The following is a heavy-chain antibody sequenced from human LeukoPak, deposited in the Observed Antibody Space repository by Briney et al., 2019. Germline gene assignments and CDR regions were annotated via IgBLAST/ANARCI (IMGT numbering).Heavy chain of an antibody. Sequence: PSETLSLTCTVSGGSMSSYYWSWIRQPPGKGLEWIGYIYYSGSTNYNPSLKSRVTISVDTSKNQFSLKLSSVTAADTAVYYCARRLMVFTERSNCSGSSCYSGWLSWFDPWGQGTLVTVSS. D-gene: IGHD2-15*01. CDR1: GGSMSSYY. V-gene: IGHV4-59*08. CDR3: ARRLMVFTERSNCSGSSCYSGWLSWFDP. J-gene: IGHJ5*02. CDR2: IYYSGST.